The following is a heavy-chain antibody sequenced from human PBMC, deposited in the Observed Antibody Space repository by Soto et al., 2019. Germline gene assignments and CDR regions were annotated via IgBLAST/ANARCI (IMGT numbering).Heavy chain of an antibody. D-gene: IGHD6-25*01. CDR1: GFSFSTVG. Sequence: PGGSLRLSCEASGFSFSTVGMHWVRQAPGKGLEWVVLISHDGNRQFYAESVKGRFTVSRDNSRDTVSLEMNSLRPEDTAIYYCAKDRGYINSPFDLWGQGTLVTVSS. V-gene: IGHV3-30*18. CDR2: ISHDGNRQ. CDR3: AKDRGYINSPFDL. J-gene: IGHJ4*02.